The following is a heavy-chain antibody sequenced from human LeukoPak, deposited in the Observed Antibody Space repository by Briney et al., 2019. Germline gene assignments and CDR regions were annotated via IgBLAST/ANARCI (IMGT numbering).Heavy chain of an antibody. D-gene: IGHD6-19*01. CDR2: ISYDGSNK. Sequence: SGRSLRLSCAASGFTFSSYAMHWVRQAPGKGLEWVAVISYDGSNKYYADSVKGRFTISRDNSKNTLYLQTNSLRAEDTAVYYCARESGSSGWYLYFDYWGQGTLVTVSS. CDR1: GFTFSSYA. V-gene: IGHV3-30*04. CDR3: ARESGSSGWYLYFDY. J-gene: IGHJ4*02.